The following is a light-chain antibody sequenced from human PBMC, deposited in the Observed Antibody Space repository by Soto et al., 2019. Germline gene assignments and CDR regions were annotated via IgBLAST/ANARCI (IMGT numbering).Light chain of an antibody. Sequence: QSALTQPPSASGSPGQSVTISCTGTSSDVGGHEYVSWYQQHPGKAPKLLIFEVTARPSGVPDRFSGSKSGNTASLTVSGLQTEDEADYYCYSYTTTNTWLFGGGTKLTVL. CDR2: EVT. CDR1: SSDVGGHEY. CDR3: YSYTTTNTWL. V-gene: IGLV2-8*01. J-gene: IGLJ2*01.